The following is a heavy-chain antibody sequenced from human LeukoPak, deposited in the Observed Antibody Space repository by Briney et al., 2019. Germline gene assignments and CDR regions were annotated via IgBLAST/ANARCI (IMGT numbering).Heavy chain of an antibody. CDR1: GFTFSSYA. D-gene: IGHD2-21*01. J-gene: IGHJ6*02. V-gene: IGHV3-30-3*01. CDR2: ISYDGNNK. CDR3: ARTVVVTYYYGMDV. Sequence: GRSLRLSCAASGFTFSSYAMHWVRQAPGKGLEWVAVISYDGNNKYYADSVKGRFTISRDNSKNTLYLQMNSLRAEDTAVYYCARTVVVTYYYGMDVWGQGTTVTVSS.